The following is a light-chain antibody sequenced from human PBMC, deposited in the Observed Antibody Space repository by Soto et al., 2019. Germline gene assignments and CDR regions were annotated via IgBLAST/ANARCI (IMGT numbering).Light chain of an antibody. J-gene: IGLJ2*01. V-gene: IGLV1-44*01. CDR3: AAWDDSLNGVV. Sequence: QSVLTQPPSASGTPGQRVTISCSGSTSNIGSNTVNWYHHLPGTAPKLLIYSHNQRPSGVPDRFSGSRSGTSASLAIGGLQSDDEADYYCAAWDDSLNGVVFGGGTKLTVL. CDR1: TSNIGSNT. CDR2: SHN.